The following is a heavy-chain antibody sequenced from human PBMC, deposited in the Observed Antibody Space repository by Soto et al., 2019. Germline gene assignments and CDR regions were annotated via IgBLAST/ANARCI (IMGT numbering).Heavy chain of an antibody. CDR3: ARDVSGSSCY. CDR2: ISYSGNT. J-gene: IGHJ4*02. V-gene: IGHV4-39*01. D-gene: IGHD2-15*01. CDR1: GGSISSSNYY. Sequence: QLQLQESGPGLVKPSETLSLTCTVSGGSISSSNYYWGWIRQPPGKGLEWIGSISYSGNTYYNPSLKGRVTISVDTSKNQFSLKLSSVTAADTAVYYCARDVSGSSCYWGQGTLVTVSS.